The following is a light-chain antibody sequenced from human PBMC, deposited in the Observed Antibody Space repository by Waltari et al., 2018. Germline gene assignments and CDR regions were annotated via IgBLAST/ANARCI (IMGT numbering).Light chain of an antibody. CDR3: QHYSSSSWT. V-gene: IGKV3-20*01. J-gene: IGKJ1*01. Sequence: PGERATLSCRASQSVSSSYLAWYQQKPGQAPRLVIYDASSRATGIPDRFSGGGSGTDFTLTISRLEPEDFAVYYCQHYSSSSWTFGQGTKVEIK. CDR1: QSVSSSY. CDR2: DAS.